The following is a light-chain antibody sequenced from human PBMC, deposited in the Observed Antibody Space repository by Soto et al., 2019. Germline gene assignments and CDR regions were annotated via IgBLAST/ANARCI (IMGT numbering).Light chain of an antibody. V-gene: IGKV3-20*01. Sequence: EIVLTQSPGTLSLSPGERATLSCRASQSVSSSYLAWYQQKPGQAPRLLIYGASSRATGIPDRFSGSGSGTDFTLTISRLEPEDLAVYYCQQYGSSRWTVGQGTKVEIK. J-gene: IGKJ1*01. CDR3: QQYGSSRWT. CDR2: GAS. CDR1: QSVSSSY.